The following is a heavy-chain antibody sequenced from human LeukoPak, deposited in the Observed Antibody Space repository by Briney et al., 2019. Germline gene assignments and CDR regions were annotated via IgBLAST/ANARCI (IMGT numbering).Heavy chain of an antibody. J-gene: IGHJ6*02. CDR2: ISGSGGST. Sequence: PGGSLRLSCAASGFTFSSYAMSWVRQAPGKGLEWVSAISGSGGSTYYADSVKGRFTISRDNSKNTLYLQMNSLRAGDTAVYYCAKDAITMVRGVNNYYYGMDVWGQGTTVTVSS. CDR1: GFTFSSYA. CDR3: AKDAITMVRGVNNYYYGMDV. V-gene: IGHV3-23*01. D-gene: IGHD3-10*01.